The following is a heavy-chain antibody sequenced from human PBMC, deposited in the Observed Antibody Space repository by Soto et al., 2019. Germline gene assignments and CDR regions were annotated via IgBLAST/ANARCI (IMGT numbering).Heavy chain of an antibody. CDR2: INPYGGDA. CDR1: GYMLTSYG. D-gene: IGHD1-26*01. V-gene: IGHV1-18*01. J-gene: IGHJ6*02. Sequence: ASVKVSCKASGYMLTSYGISWVRQARGQGLEWMGWINPYGGDANYAQNLQGRVTMTTDTSTSTAYMELRSLRSDDTAVYYCARDPGPYIGSYSWGYFYGMDFRGQGTSVTGSS. CDR3: ARDPGPYIGSYSWGYFYGMDF.